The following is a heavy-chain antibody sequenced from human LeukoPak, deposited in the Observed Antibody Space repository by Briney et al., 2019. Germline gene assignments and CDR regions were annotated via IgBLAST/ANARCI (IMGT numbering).Heavy chain of an antibody. Sequence: KTGGSLRLSCAASGFTFSNYEMNWVRQAPGKGLEWVSSISSSSNYIYYADSVKGRFTISRDNAKNSLYLQMNSLRAEDTAVYYCARDPSSGWYLKGWFDPWGQGTLVTVSS. CDR2: ISSSSNYI. CDR1: GFTFSNYE. V-gene: IGHV3-21*01. CDR3: ARDPSSGWYLKGWFDP. J-gene: IGHJ5*02. D-gene: IGHD6-19*01.